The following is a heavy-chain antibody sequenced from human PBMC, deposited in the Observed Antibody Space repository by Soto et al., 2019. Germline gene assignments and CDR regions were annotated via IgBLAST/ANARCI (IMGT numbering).Heavy chain of an antibody. Sequence: PGGSLRLSCAASGFPFSIYAMSLVRQSPGKGLEWVSSISGSGGSTYYADSVKGRFTISRDNSKNTLYLQMNSLRAEDTAVYYCATGLRGAYSRYTSGYDSRPFYYYSMDVWGQGTTVAVSS. CDR1: GFPFSIYA. V-gene: IGHV3-23*01. J-gene: IGHJ6*02. D-gene: IGHD5-12*01. CDR3: ATGLRGAYSRYTSGYDSRPFYYYSMDV. CDR2: ISGSGGST.